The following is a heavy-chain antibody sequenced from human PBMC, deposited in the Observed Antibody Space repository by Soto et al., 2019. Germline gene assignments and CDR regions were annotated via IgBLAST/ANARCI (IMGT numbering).Heavy chain of an antibody. CDR2: THHSGST. D-gene: IGHD6-19*01. CDR1: GGSVSSGSYY. J-gene: IGHJ4*02. V-gene: IGHV4-61*01. CDR3: ARETITVAPRSYFDY. Sequence: SETLSLTCTVSGGSVSSGSYYWNWVRQPPGKGLQWIGYTHHSGSTNYNPSLQSRVTISVDTSKNQFSLRLSSVTAADTAVYYCARETITVAPRSYFDYWGQGNMVTVSS.